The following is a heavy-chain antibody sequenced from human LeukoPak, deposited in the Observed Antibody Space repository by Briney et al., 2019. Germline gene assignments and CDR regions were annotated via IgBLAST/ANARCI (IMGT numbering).Heavy chain of an antibody. D-gene: IGHD6-13*01. CDR3: ARAGTAAAYYYMDV. CDR2: IYYSGST. V-gene: IGHV4-59*02. Sequence: PSEILSLTCTVSGASVSSYYWNWIRQPPGKGLEWIGYIYYSGSTNYNPSLKSRVTISVDTSKNQFSLKLSSVTAADTAVYYCARAGTAAAYYYMDVWGSGTTVTVCS. CDR1: GASVSSYY. J-gene: IGHJ6*03.